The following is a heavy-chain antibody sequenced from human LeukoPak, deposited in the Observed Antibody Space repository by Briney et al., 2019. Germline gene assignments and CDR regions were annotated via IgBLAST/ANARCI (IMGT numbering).Heavy chain of an antibody. Sequence: SETLSLTCTVSGGSISRSNWGWIRQPPGKGLEWIGSMYFSGSTYYKPSLKSRVTISVDTSKNQFSLKLTSLTAADTAVYYCSGASIAVAGSYDLWGRGTLVTVSS. J-gene: IGHJ2*01. V-gene: IGHV4-39*07. CDR2: MYFSGST. CDR1: GGSISRSN. D-gene: IGHD6-19*01. CDR3: SGASIAVAGSYDL.